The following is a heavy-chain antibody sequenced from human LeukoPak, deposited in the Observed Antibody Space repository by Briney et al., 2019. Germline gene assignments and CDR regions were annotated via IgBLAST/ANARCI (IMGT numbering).Heavy chain of an antibody. V-gene: IGHV4-31*03. CDR2: IYYSGST. Sequence: SQTLSLTCTVSGGSISSGGYYWGWIRQHPGKGLEWIGYIYYSGSTYYNPPLKSRVTISVDTSKNQFSLKLSSVTAADTAVYYCARTFVSEDILTGYPINWFDPWGQGTLVTVSS. D-gene: IGHD3-9*01. J-gene: IGHJ5*02. CDR3: ARTFVSEDILTGYPINWFDP. CDR1: GGSISSGGYY.